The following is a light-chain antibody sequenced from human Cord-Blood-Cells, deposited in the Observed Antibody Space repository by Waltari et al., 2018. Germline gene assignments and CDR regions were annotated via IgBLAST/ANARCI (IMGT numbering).Light chain of an antibody. CDR3: QQYNNWPLYT. V-gene: IGKV3-15*01. J-gene: IGKJ2*01. CDR1: QSVSSN. Sequence: EIVMTQSPATLSVSPGERATLSCRASQSVSSNLAWYQQKPGHAPRPLIYGASTRATGIPARFSGSGSGTEFTLTISSLQSEDFAVYYCQQYNNWPLYTFGQGTKLEIK. CDR2: GAS.